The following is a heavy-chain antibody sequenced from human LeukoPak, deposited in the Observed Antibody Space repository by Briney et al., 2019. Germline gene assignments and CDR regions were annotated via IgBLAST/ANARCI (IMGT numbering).Heavy chain of an antibody. Sequence: ASVKLSCKASGYTFTSYDINWVRQATGHGLEWMGWMNPNSGNTGYAQTFQGRVTMTRDTSISTAYMELSSLRSEDTAVYYCARGFRGSYGGGYYFDYWGQGTLVTVSS. CDR2: MNPNSGNT. CDR3: ARGFRGSYGGGYYFDY. V-gene: IGHV1-8*02. J-gene: IGHJ4*02. D-gene: IGHD1-26*01. CDR1: GYTFTSYD.